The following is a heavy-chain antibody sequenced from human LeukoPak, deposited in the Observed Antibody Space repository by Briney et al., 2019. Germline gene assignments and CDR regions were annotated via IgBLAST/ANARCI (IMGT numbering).Heavy chain of an antibody. V-gene: IGHV3-23*01. J-gene: IGHJ4*02. CDR1: GFTFSTYA. CDR2: ISASGP. Sequence: GGSLRLSCAASGFTFSTYAMTWVRQAPGKGLEWVSTISASGPYYADAVRGRFTISRDNSRNTLSLQMDSLRAEDTAVYYCAKDHESDGYPCLDHWGLGTLVTVSS. D-gene: IGHD3-22*01. CDR3: AKDHESDGYPCLDH.